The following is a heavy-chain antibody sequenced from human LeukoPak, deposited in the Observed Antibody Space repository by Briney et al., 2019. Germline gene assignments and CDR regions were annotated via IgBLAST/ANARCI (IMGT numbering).Heavy chain of an antibody. CDR2: MNPNSGNT. V-gene: IGHV1-8*01. D-gene: IGHD6-19*01. J-gene: IGHJ4*02. CDR1: GYTFTSYD. CDR3: ARAGSGWLSAFT. Sequence: ASVKVSCKASGYTFTSYDINWVRQATGQGLEWMGWMNPNSGNTGYAQKFQGRVTMTRDTSISTAYMELSRLRSDDTAVYYCARAGSGWLSAFTWGQGTLVTVSS.